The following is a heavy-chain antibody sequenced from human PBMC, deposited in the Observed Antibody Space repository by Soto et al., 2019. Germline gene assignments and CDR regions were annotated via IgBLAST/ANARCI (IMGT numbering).Heavy chain of an antibody. CDR2: ISSDGSNT. CDR3: ARDPPYRSG. V-gene: IGHV3-74*01. J-gene: IGHJ4*02. D-gene: IGHD6-19*01. Sequence: GGSLRLSCVASGFTFSNHYMHWVRQAPGKGLVWVSRISSDGSNTRYADSVKGRFTISRDNAKNTLYLQMSSLRAEDTAVFYCARDPPYRSGWGQGTLVTVSS. CDR1: GFTFSNHY.